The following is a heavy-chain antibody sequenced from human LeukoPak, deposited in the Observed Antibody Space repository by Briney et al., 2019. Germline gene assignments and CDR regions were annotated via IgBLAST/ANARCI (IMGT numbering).Heavy chain of an antibody. J-gene: IGHJ6*02. CDR2: INHSGST. V-gene: IGHV4-34*01. CDR3: ARGVGSGSYYYYYGMDV. CDR1: GGSFSGYY. Sequence: SETLSLTCAVYGGSFSGYYWSWIRQTPGKGLEWIGEINHSGSTNYNPSLKSRVTISVDTSKNQFSLKLSSVTAADTAVYYCARGVGSGSYYYYYGMDVWGQGTTVTVSS. D-gene: IGHD3-10*01.